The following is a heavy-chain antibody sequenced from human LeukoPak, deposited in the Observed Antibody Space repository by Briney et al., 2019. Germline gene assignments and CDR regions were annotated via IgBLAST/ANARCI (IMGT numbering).Heavy chain of an antibody. V-gene: IGHV1-2*02. D-gene: IGHD5-18*01. CDR3: ARGRWLQLWGDY. J-gene: IGHJ4*02. Sequence: ASGKVSCKASGYTFTDYYIHWVRQAPGQGPEWMGWINSNTGDTKYAQKFQDRVTLTQDTSISTAYMELSRLESDDTAVFYCARGRWLQLWGDYWGQGTPLTVSS. CDR1: GYTFTDYY. CDR2: INSNTGDT.